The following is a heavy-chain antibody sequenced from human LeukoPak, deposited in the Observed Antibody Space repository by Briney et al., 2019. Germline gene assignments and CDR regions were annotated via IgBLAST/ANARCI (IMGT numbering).Heavy chain of an antibody. Sequence: PSETLSLTCTVSGDSISSGNRYWSWVRQPAGEGREWIGRFYSSGTTKYNPSLKSRVTISLDTSKNQFSLKLSSVTAADTAVYYCASAVSSGGSPYFDYWGQGTLVTVSS. D-gene: IGHD2-15*01. CDR2: FYSSGTT. CDR3: ASAVSSGGSPYFDY. V-gene: IGHV4-61*02. J-gene: IGHJ4*02. CDR1: GDSISSGNRY.